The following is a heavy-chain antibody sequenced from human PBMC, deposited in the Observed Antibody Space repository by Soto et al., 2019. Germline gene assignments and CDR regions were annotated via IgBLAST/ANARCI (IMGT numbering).Heavy chain of an antibody. CDR2: IIPIFGTA. V-gene: IGHV1-69*13. CDR3: AKGGVVPAATSPYYYYYGMDV. CDR1: GGTFSSYA. J-gene: IGHJ6*02. D-gene: IGHD2-2*01. Sequence: GASVKVSCKASGGTFSSYAISWVRQAPGQGLEWMGGIIPIFGTANYAQKFQGRVTITADESTSTAYMELSSLRSEDTAVYYCAKGGVVPAATSPYYYYYGMDVWGQGTTVTVSS.